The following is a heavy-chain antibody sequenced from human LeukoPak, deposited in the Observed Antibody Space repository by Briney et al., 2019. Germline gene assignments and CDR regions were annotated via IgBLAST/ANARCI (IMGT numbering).Heavy chain of an antibody. V-gene: IGHV4-39*01. CDR3: ARQGAAPAAMLEDFDY. CDR1: GGSISSYY. Sequence: SETLSLTCTVSGGSISSYYWGWIRQPPGKGLEWIGGIYYSGSTYYNPSLKSRVTISVDTSKNQFSLKLSSVTAADTAVYYCARQGAAPAAMLEDFDYWGQGTLVTVSS. D-gene: IGHD2-2*01. CDR2: IYYSGST. J-gene: IGHJ4*02.